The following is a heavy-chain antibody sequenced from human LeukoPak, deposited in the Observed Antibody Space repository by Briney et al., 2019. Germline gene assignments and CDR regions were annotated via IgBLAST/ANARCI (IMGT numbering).Heavy chain of an antibody. CDR3: ATVGFDYDSSGTFDY. J-gene: IGHJ4*02. V-gene: IGHV1-18*01. Sequence: ASVKVSCKASGYTFTCYGISWVRQAPGQGLEWMGWISAYNGNTNYAQKFQGRVTMTEDTSTDTAYMELSSLRSEDTAVYYCATVGFDYDSSGTFDYWGQRTLVTVSS. D-gene: IGHD3-22*01. CDR1: GYTFTCYG. CDR2: ISAYNGNT.